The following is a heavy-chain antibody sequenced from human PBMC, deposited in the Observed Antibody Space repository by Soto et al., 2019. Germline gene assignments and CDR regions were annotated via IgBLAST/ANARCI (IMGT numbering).Heavy chain of an antibody. CDR1: GFTFSSYA. Sequence: GRSLRLSCAASGFTFSSYAMSWVRQAPGKGLEWVSAISGSGGSTYYADSVKGRFTISRDNSKNTLYLQMNSLRAEDTAVYYCAKDSLEYSSSSDAFDIWGQGTMVTVSS. CDR2: ISGSGGST. J-gene: IGHJ3*02. CDR3: AKDSLEYSSSSDAFDI. D-gene: IGHD6-6*01. V-gene: IGHV3-23*01.